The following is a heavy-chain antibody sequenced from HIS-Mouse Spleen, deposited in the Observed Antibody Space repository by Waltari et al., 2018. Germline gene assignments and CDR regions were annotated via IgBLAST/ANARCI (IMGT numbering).Heavy chain of an antibody. CDR1: GFTFSSYP. D-gene: IGHD6-19*01. CDR2: ISYDGSNK. J-gene: IGHJ4*02. CDR3: ARAGDSSGWRDFDY. V-gene: IGHV3-30*04. Sequence: QVQLVESGGGVVQPGRSLRLSCAAAGFTFSSYPMHWVRQAPGKGLEWVAVISYDGSNKYYADSVKGRFTISRDNSKNTLYLQMNSLRAEDTAVYYCARAGDSSGWRDFDYWGQGTLVTVSS.